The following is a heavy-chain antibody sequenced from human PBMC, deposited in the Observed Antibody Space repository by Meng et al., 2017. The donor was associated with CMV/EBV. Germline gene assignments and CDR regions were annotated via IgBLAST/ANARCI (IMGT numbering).Heavy chain of an antibody. D-gene: IGHD5-24*01. CDR2: IIPIFGTA. Sequence: QVPLVPSGAEVKKPCASGKVSCNASGGTFSSYAISCVRQVSGQGLEWMGGIIPIFGTANYAQKFQGRVTITADESTSTAYMELSSLRSEDTAVYYCARMPRDGYNYIDYWGQGTLVTVSS. CDR1: GGTFSSYA. J-gene: IGHJ4*02. CDR3: ARMPRDGYNYIDY. V-gene: IGHV1-69*12.